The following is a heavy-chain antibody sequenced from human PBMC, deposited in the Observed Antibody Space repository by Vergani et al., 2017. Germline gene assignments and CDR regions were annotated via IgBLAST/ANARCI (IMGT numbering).Heavy chain of an antibody. CDR2: IIPILGIA. J-gene: IGHJ4*02. D-gene: IGHD5-24*01. CDR1: GGTVSSYA. Sequence: QVQLVQSGAEVKKPGSSVKVSCKASGGTVSSYAISWVRQAPGQGLEWMGRIIPILGIANYAQKFQGRVTITAYKSTSTAYMELSSLRSEDTAVYYCAIGRVEMATNFDYWGQGTLVTVSS. CDR3: AIGRVEMATNFDY. V-gene: IGHV1-69*04.